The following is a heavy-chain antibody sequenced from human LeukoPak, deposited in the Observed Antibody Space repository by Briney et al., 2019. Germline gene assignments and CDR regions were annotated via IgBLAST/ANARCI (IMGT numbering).Heavy chain of an antibody. CDR3: AREYYGRALDP. V-gene: IGHV1-2*02. CDR2: INPNSGGT. CDR1: GYTFTGYY. J-gene: IGHJ5*02. Sequence: ASVKVSCKASGYTFTGYYMHWVRQAPGQGLEWMGWINPNSGGTNFAPKFQGRVTITRDTSISTAYMELSRLRSDDTAVYYWAREYYGRALDPWGQGTLVTVSS. D-gene: IGHD2-21*01.